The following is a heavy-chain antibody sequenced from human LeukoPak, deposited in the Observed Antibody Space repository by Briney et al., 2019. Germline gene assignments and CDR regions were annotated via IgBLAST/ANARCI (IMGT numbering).Heavy chain of an antibody. V-gene: IGHV3-30*04. J-gene: IGHJ6*03. CDR1: GFTFSSYA. Sequence: GGSLRLSCAASGFTFSSYAMHWVRQAPGKGLGWVAVISYDGSNKYYADSVKGRFTISRDNAKNSLYLQMNSLRAEDTAVDYCARVVEQQLVFPRYYYYYYMDVWGKGTTVTVSS. CDR3: ARVVEQQLVFPRYYYYYYMDV. CDR2: ISYDGSNK. D-gene: IGHD6-13*01.